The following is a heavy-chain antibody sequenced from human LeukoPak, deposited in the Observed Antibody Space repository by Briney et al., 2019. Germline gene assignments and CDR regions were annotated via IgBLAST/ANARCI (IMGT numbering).Heavy chain of an antibody. V-gene: IGHV3-23*01. CDR3: AKGLYYYDSSGEPNYYFDY. Sequence: PGGSLRLSCAASGFTVSSNYMSWVRQAPGKGLEWVSAISGSGGSTYYADSVKGRFTISRDNSKNTLYLQMNSLRAEDTAVYYCAKGLYYYDSSGEPNYYFDYWGQGTLVTVSS. D-gene: IGHD3-22*01. CDR1: GFTVSSNY. CDR2: ISGSGGST. J-gene: IGHJ4*02.